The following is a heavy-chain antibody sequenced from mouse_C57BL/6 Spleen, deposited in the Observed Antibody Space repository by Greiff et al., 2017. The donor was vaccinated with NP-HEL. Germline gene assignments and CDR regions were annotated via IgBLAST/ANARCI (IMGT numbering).Heavy chain of an antibody. V-gene: IGHV5-17*01. J-gene: IGHJ2*01. CDR3: ARNYDYLYYFDY. CDR2: ISSGSSTI. CDR1: GFTFSDYG. D-gene: IGHD2-4*01. Sequence: EVKLVESGGGLVKPGGSLKLSCAASGFTFSDYGMHWVRQAPEKGLEWVAYISSGSSTIYYADTVKGRFTISRDNAKNTLFLQMTSLRSEDTAMYYCARNYDYLYYFDYWGQGTTLTVSS.